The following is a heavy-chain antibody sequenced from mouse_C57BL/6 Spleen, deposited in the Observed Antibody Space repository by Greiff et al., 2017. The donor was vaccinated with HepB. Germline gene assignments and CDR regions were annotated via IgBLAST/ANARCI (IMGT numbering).Heavy chain of an antibody. Sequence: QVQLQQSGAELVRPGASVTLSCKASGYTFTDYEMHWVKQTPVHGLEWIGAIDPETGGTAYNQKFKGKAILTADKSSSTAYMELRSLTSEDSAVYYCTRDWDGGYYSDYWGQGTTLTVSS. CDR1: GYTFTDYE. CDR2: IDPETGGT. V-gene: IGHV1-15*01. D-gene: IGHD4-1*01. CDR3: TRDWDGGYYSDY. J-gene: IGHJ2*01.